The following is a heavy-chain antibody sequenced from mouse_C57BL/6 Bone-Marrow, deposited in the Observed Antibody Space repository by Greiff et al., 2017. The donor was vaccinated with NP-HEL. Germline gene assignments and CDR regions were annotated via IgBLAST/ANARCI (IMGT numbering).Heavy chain of an antibody. Sequence: EVQLVESGGGLVQPKGSLKLSCAASGFSFNTYAMNWVRQAPGKGLEWVARIRSKSNNYATYYADSVKDRFTISRDDSESMLYLQMNNLKTEDTAMYYCVRHLTTVVAPYAMDYWGQGTSVTVSS. CDR1: GFSFNTYA. D-gene: IGHD1-1*01. CDR3: VRHLTTVVAPYAMDY. J-gene: IGHJ4*01. CDR2: IRSKSNNYAT. V-gene: IGHV10-1*01.